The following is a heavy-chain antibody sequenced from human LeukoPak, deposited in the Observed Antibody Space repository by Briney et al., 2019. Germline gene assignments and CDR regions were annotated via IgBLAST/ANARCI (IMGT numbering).Heavy chain of an antibody. J-gene: IGHJ4*02. CDR3: ARDRYYGSGSYRGYFDY. CDR1: GFTSRSSA. D-gene: IGHD3-10*01. Sequence: GGSLRLSCAASGFTSRSSAMHWVRQAPGKGLERVAVISYDGSNTYYAYSVTGRFTISRDNYKNTLYLQMNSLRAEDTAVYYCARDRYYGSGSYRGYFDYWGQGTLVTVSS. V-gene: IGHV3-30-3*01. CDR2: ISYDGSNT.